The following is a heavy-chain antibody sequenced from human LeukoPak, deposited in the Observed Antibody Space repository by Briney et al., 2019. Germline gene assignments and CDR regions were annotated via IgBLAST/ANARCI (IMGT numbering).Heavy chain of an antibody. D-gene: IGHD6-19*01. CDR1: GFTFGAYY. J-gene: IGHJ4*02. CDR3: ARMSGIAVAAIWISYFDY. CDR2: IKQDGSEK. V-gene: IGHV3-7*03. Sequence: GGSLRLSCAASGFTFGAYYMTWVRQAPGKGLGGVANIKQDGSEKYYVDSVKGRFTISRDNANNSLYLQMNSLRAEDTAVYYCARMSGIAVAAIWISYFDYWGQGTLVTVSS.